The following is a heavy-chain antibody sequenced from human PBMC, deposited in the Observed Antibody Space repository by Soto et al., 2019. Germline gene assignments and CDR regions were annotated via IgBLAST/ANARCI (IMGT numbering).Heavy chain of an antibody. V-gene: IGHV3-23*01. Sequence: GGSLRLSCAASGFTFSSYAMSWVRQAPGKGLEWVSAISGSGGSTYYADSVKGRFTISRDNSKNTLYLQMNSLKTEDTAVYYCTTGGYYDSSGYYIRQDYYYYGMDVWGQGTTVTVSS. D-gene: IGHD3-22*01. CDR2: ISGSGGST. CDR1: GFTFSSYA. J-gene: IGHJ6*02. CDR3: TTGGYYDSSGYYIRQDYYYYGMDV.